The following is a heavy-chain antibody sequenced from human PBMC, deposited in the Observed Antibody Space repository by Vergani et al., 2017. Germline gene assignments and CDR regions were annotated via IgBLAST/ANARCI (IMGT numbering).Heavy chain of an antibody. CDR3: VYRKTEGETTGCFYPVYYYYYMDV. Sequence: QITLKESGPTLVKPTQTLTLTCTFSGFSLNTRGVSVAWIRQPPGKALDWLALIYWNDDQHYSPSLNNRVTITKDTSKNQVVLTMTNMDYVDTGTYYCVYRKTEGETTGCFYPVYYYYYMDVWGKGTTVTVSS. CDR1: GFSLNTRGVS. V-gene: IGHV2-5*04. D-gene: IGHD1-26*01. J-gene: IGHJ6*03. CDR2: IYWNDDQ.